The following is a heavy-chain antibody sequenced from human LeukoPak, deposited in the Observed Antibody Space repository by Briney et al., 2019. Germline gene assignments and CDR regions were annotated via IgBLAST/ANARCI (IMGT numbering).Heavy chain of an antibody. CDR3: AREADFDWLLYQLRPFDY. Sequence: ASVKVSCKASGYTFTSYAMNWVRQAPGQGLEWMGWINTNTGNPTYAQGFTGRFVFSLDTSVSTAYLQISSLKAEDTAVYYCAREADFDWLLYQLRPFDYWGQGTLVTVSS. CDR1: GYTFTSYA. CDR2: INTNTGNP. D-gene: IGHD3-9*01. J-gene: IGHJ4*02. V-gene: IGHV7-4-1*02.